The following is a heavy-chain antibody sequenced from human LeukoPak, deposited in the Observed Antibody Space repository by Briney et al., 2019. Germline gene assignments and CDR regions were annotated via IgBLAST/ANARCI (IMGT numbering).Heavy chain of an antibody. CDR3: ARDGNIVVVPAAIQDYYYYGIDV. J-gene: IGHJ6*02. CDR1: GYTFTSYG. CDR2: ISAYNGNT. Sequence: ASVKVSCKASGYTFTSYGISWVRQAPGQGLEWMGWISAYNGNTNYAQKLQGRVTMTTDTSTSTAYMELRSLRSDDTAVYYCARDGNIVVVPAAIQDYYYYGIDVWGQGTTVTVSS. D-gene: IGHD2-2*02. V-gene: IGHV1-18*01.